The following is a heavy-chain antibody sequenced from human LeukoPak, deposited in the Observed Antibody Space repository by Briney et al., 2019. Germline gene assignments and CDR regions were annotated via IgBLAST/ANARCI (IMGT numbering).Heavy chain of an antibody. CDR2: IYYRGST. D-gene: IGHD5-24*01. Sequence: SETLSLTCTVSGGSINNYYWSWIRQPPGKGLEWIGYIYYRGSTNYNPSLKSRVTFSVDTSKNQFSLKLNSVTAADTAVYYCARDPDGTRWFDPWGQGTLVTVSS. J-gene: IGHJ5*02. V-gene: IGHV4-59*01. CDR1: GGSINNYY. CDR3: ARDPDGTRWFDP.